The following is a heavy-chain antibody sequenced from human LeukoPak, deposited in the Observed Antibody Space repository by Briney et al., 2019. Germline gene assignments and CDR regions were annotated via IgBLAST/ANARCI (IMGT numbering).Heavy chain of an antibody. V-gene: IGHV3-23*01. Sequence: PGGSLRLSCAASGFTFSSYAMSWVRQAPGKGLEWVSAISGSGGSTYYADSVKGRFTISRDNSKNTLYLQMNSLRAEDTAVYYCAKGTRRYSRTEKFDPWGQGTLVTVSS. D-gene: IGHD6-13*01. CDR2: ISGSGGST. CDR1: GFTFSSYA. J-gene: IGHJ5*02. CDR3: AKGTRRYSRTEKFDP.